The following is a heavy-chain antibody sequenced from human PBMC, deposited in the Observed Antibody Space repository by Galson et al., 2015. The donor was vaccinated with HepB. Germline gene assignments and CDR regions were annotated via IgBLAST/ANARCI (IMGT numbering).Heavy chain of an antibody. J-gene: IGHJ4*02. D-gene: IGHD3-10*01. Sequence: QAPGKALEWVSGISASGGGTYYTDSVKGRFDISRDNSQNTLYLQMNSLRAEDTAVYYCAKNGDYGEYWGQGTLVTVSS. V-gene: IGHV3-23*01. CDR2: ISASGGGT. CDR3: AKNGDYGEY.